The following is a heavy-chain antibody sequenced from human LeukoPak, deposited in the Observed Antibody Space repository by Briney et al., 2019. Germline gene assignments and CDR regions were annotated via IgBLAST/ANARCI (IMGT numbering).Heavy chain of an antibody. J-gene: IGHJ6*03. CDR1: GGSISSYY. D-gene: IGHD4-23*01. Sequence: SETLSLTCTVSGGSISSYYLSWIRQTAGKGLEWIGRMYSSGSNYNPSLKSRVTMSIDTSTNQLSLKLSSVTAADTAVYYCARRVRQASMDVWGKGTTVTISS. CDR3: ARRVRQASMDV. CDR2: MYSSGS. V-gene: IGHV4-4*07.